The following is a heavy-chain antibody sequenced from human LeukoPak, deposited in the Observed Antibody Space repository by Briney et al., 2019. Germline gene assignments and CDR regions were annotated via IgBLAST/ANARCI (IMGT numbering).Heavy chain of an antibody. Sequence: GGSLRLSCAASGFNSSSYWLRWVRQGPGKGLVWVSRIDSDGSSTNYADSVKGRFTISRDSAKNTLYLQMNSLRAEDTAVYYCARGGGSYGWFDPWGQGTLVTVSS. V-gene: IGHV3-74*01. J-gene: IGHJ5*02. CDR1: GFNSSSYW. D-gene: IGHD3-16*01. CDR2: IDSDGSST. CDR3: ARGGGSYGWFDP.